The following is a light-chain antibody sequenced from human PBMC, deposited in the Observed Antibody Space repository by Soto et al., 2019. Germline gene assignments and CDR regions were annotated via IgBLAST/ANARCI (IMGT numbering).Light chain of an antibody. CDR3: QQRNFWPLT. J-gene: IGKJ3*01. Sequence: VLTQSPATLSLSPGERATLSCRARQSIGNCLAWYEQRPGQAPRLLIYDSSNRAAGIPARFSGSGSETDFTLTIDSLAPEDSAVYYCQQRNFWPLTFGPGT. CDR1: QSIGNC. V-gene: IGKV3-11*01. CDR2: DSS.